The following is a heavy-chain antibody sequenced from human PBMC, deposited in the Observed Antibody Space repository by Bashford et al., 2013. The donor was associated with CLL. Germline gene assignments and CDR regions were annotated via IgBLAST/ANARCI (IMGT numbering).Heavy chain of an antibody. CDR2: IFPGDSDT. V-gene: IGHV5-51*01. J-gene: IGHJ6*02. D-gene: IGHD3-3*01. CDR3: ARHRPPHGYNDFWSDYPSGGFYGIDV. CDR1: GYNFTNFW. Sequence: LGESLKISCKSSGYNFTNFWIGWVRQMPGKGLEWMGIIFPGDSDTRYSPSFQGQVTISADKSINTAYLLWSSLRASDTAMYYCARHRPPHGYNDFWSDYPSGGFYGIDVWGQGTTVTVSS.